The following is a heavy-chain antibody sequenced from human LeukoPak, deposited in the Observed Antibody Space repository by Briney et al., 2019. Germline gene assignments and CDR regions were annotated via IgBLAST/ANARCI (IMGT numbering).Heavy chain of an antibody. J-gene: IGHJ4*02. CDR3: ARLMGDCGGNSGI. D-gene: IGHD4-23*01. Sequence: ASVSVSCKASGYTFTGYYMHWVRQAPGQGLEWMGRINPNSGGTNYAQKFQGRVTMTRDTSISTAYMELSRLRSDDTAVYYCARLMGDCGGNSGIWGQGTLVTVSS. CDR2: INPNSGGT. V-gene: IGHV1-2*06. CDR1: GYTFTGYY.